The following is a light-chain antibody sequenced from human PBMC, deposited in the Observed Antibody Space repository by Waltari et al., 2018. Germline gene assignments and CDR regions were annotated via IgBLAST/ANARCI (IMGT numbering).Light chain of an antibody. J-gene: IGLJ1*01. CDR3: SSYAGANLGV. CDR1: SGDVGAYNY. Sequence: QSALTQPPSASGSPGQSVTISCTGTSGDVGAYNYVSWYQQHPGKAPKLMIFAVSKRPSGVPDRFSGSKSGNTASLTVSGLQAEDEADYYCSSYAGANLGVFGTGTKVTVL. V-gene: IGLV2-8*01. CDR2: AVS.